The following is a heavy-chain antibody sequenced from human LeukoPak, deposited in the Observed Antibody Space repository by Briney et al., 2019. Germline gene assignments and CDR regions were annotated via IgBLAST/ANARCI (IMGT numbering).Heavy chain of an antibody. V-gene: IGHV3-48*02. Sequence: GGSLRLSCAASGFTFSSYSMNWVRQAPGKGLEWVSYISSSSSTIYYADSVKGRFTISRDSAKNSLYLQMNSLRDEDTAVYYCASSPRGTSPYFFDSWGQGTLVTVSS. D-gene: IGHD3-16*01. CDR3: ASSPRGTSPYFFDS. CDR2: ISSSSSTI. J-gene: IGHJ4*02. CDR1: GFTFSSYS.